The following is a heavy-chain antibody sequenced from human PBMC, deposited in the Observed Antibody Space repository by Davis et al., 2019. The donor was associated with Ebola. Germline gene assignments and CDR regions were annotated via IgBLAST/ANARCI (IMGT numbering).Heavy chain of an antibody. V-gene: IGHV1-18*01. D-gene: IGHD6-19*01. J-gene: IGHJ4*02. CDR2: ISAYYGTT. CDR1: GYTFTTYG. Sequence: AASVKVSCKASGYTFTTYGISWVRQAPGQGLEWMGWISAYYGTTNYAQSLQGRVTMTRDTSTSTAYMELRSLRSDDTAEYYCARGRNGGWDFDYWGQGTRVTVSS. CDR3: ARGRNGGWDFDY.